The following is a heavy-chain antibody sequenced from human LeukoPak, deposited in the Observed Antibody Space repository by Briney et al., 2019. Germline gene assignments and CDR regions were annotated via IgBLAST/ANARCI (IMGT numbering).Heavy chain of an antibody. Sequence: SVKVSCKASGGTFRSYAIRWVRQAPGQGFAGLGRIIPILGMANYAQKFQGRVTITADKATSTAYMELSSLRSEDTAVYYCARDLDYDFWCGRNDYWGQGTLVTVSS. J-gene: IGHJ4*02. CDR2: IIPILGMA. D-gene: IGHD3-3*01. CDR1: GGTFRSYA. CDR3: ARDLDYDFWCGRNDY. V-gene: IGHV1-69*04.